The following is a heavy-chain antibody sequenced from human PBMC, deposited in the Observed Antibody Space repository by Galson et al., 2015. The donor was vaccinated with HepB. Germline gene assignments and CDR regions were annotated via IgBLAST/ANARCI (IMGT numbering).Heavy chain of an antibody. Sequence: QVQLQESGPGLVKPSEILSLTCTVSGGSISSSSYYWGWIRQPPGKGLEWIGSIYYSGSTYYNPSLKSRVTISVDTSRNQFSLKLSSVTAADTAVYYCARHWSAMTGDYWGQGTLVTVSS. CDR3: ARHWSAMTGDY. CDR2: IYYSGST. J-gene: IGHJ4*02. D-gene: IGHD2-2*01. V-gene: IGHV4-39*01. CDR1: GGSISSSSYY.